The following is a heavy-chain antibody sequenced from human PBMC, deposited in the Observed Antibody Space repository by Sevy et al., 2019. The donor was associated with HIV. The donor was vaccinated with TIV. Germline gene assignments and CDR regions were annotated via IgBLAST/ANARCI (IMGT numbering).Heavy chain of an antibody. CDR1: GGTFSIYA. D-gene: IGHD3-22*01. J-gene: IGHJ6*02. CDR3: AGSYFDSSGYSPLYYYGMDV. V-gene: IGHV1-69*13. Sequence: ASVKVSCKASGGTFSIYAISWVRQAPGQGLEWMGGFIPMFDTANDAQKFQGKVTLTADGSTTTAYMELSSLRSDDTAVYYCAGSYFDSSGYSPLYYYGMDVWGQRTTVTVSS. CDR2: FIPMFDTA.